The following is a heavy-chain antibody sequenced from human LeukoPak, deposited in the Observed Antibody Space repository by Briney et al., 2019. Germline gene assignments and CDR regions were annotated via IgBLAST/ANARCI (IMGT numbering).Heavy chain of an antibody. CDR3: AKRGEGVSNTWYMNNWFDP. CDR2: IRYDGSYT. CDR1: GFTFSSYD. Sequence: PGGSLRLSCEASGFTFSSYDMHWVRQAPGKGLEWVAFIRYDGSYTYYADSVKGRFTISRDNSENTLYLQMNSLRAGDTAVYYCAKRGEGVSNTWYMNNWFDPWGQGTLVTVSS. V-gene: IGHV3-30*02. J-gene: IGHJ5*02. D-gene: IGHD6-13*01.